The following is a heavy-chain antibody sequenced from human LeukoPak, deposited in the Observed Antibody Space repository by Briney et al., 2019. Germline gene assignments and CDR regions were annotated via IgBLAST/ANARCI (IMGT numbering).Heavy chain of an antibody. J-gene: IGHJ4*02. CDR3: AKLSVWDGSGSYDY. Sequence: GGSLRLSCAASGFTFSSHGMNWVRQAPGKGLEWVSGISPSGGITYYTDSVKGRFTISRDNSKNTVSLQMNSLRAEDSAIYYCAKLSVWDGSGSYDYWGQGTLVTVSS. D-gene: IGHD3-10*01. CDR1: GFTFSSHG. V-gene: IGHV3-23*01. CDR2: ISPSGGIT.